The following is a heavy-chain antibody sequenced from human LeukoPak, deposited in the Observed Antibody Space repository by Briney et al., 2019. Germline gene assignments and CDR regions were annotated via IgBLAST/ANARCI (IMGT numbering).Heavy chain of an antibody. CDR3: ARGTSEVTMVRLAEYFQH. CDR2: IYHSGST. Sequence: SGTLSLTCAVSGGSISSCNWWSWVRQPPGKGLEWIGEIYHSGSTNYNPSLKSRVTISVDKSKNQFSLKLSSVTAADTAVYYCARGTSEVTMVRLAEYFQHWGQGTLVTVSS. D-gene: IGHD3-10*01. CDR1: GGSISSCNW. J-gene: IGHJ1*01. V-gene: IGHV4-4*02.